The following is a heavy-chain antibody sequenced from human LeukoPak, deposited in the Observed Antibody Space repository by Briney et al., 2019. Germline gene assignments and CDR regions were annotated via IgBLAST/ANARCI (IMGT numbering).Heavy chain of an antibody. CDR1: GFTFSSYG. CDR3: AKDSGYCSSTNCFNFDH. Sequence: GGSLRLSCAASGFTFSSYGIHWVRQAPGKGLEWVAFIRYDGSNKYYADSVKGRFTISRDNSKNTLYLQTNSLRAEDTAVYYCAKDSGYCSSTNCFNFDHWGQGTLVTVSS. J-gene: IGHJ4*02. D-gene: IGHD2-2*01. CDR2: IRYDGSNK. V-gene: IGHV3-30*02.